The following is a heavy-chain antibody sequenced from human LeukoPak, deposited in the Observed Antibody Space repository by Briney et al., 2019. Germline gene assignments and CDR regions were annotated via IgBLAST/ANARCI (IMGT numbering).Heavy chain of an antibody. CDR1: GFTFSTYV. J-gene: IGHJ4*02. V-gene: IGHV3-23*01. Sequence: GGSPRLSCAASGFTFSTYVMSWVRQAPEKGLEWVSSIRGTTDNTYYADSVKGRFTISRDNSKNTLYLQMNSLRAEDTAVYYCAKYCSGGSCYSGLDSSGQGTLVTVSS. CDR2: IRGTTDNT. D-gene: IGHD2-15*01. CDR3: AKYCSGGSCYSGLDS.